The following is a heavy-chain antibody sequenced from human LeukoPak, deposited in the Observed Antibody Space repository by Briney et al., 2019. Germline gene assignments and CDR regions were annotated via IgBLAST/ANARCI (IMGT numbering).Heavy chain of an antibody. J-gene: IGHJ4*02. V-gene: IGHV1-2*02. CDR3: ARQSDSYGSVSSSDY. CDR2: ISPNTLGR. CDR1: GYIFTDYY. Sequence: GASVKVSCKASGYIFTDYYIHWVRQAPGQGLEWLGWISPNTLGRNYAQNFQGRVTMTDDTSITTAYLELSGLTSDDTGVYYCARQSDSYGSVSSSDYWGQGTLVTVSS. D-gene: IGHD3-10*01.